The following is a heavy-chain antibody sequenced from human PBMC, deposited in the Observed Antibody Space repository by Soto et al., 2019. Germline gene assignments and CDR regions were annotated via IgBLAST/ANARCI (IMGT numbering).Heavy chain of an antibody. V-gene: IGHV3-23*01. D-gene: IGHD6-6*01. CDR3: AKFRLRVAARGEGFDP. CDR1: GFTFSSYA. Sequence: EVQLLESGGGLVQPGGSLRLSCAASGFTFSSYAMSWVRQAPGKGLEWVSAISGSGGSTYYADSVKGRFTISRDNSKNTLYLQMNSLRAEDTAVYYCAKFRLRVAARGEGFDPWGQGTLVTVSS. CDR2: ISGSGGST. J-gene: IGHJ5*02.